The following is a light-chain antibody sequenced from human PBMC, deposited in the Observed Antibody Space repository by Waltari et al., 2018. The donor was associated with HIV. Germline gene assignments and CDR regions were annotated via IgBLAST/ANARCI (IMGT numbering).Light chain of an antibody. CDR2: SNN. CDR1: SSNIGSNT. Sequence: QSVLTQPPSASGTPGQRVTISCSGSSSNIGSNTVNWYQQLPGTAPKLLIYSNNQRPSRVPDRFSGSKSGTSASLAISGLQSEDEADYYCAAWDDSLNGPVVFGGGTKLTVL. J-gene: IGLJ2*01. V-gene: IGLV1-44*01. CDR3: AAWDDSLNGPVV.